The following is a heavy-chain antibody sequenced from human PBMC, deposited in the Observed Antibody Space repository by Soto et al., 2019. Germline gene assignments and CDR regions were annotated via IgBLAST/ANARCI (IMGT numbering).Heavy chain of an antibody. Sequence: SVKVSCKASGGSFSTFGISWVRQAPGQGLEWMGGIIPFFGTARYSQKFEDRITITADESTNTVYMDLRSLTSEDTAIYYCAKSAPMDAGDKYYYDFWGQGALVTVSS. D-gene: IGHD4-17*01. CDR3: AKSAPMDAGDKYYYDF. CDR1: GGSFSTFG. CDR2: IIPFFGTA. J-gene: IGHJ4*02. V-gene: IGHV1-69*13.